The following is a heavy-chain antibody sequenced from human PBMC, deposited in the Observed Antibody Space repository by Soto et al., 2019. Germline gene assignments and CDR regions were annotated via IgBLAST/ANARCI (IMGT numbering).Heavy chain of an antibody. J-gene: IGHJ4*02. CDR3: TTYGGDTGRFDY. CDR1: CDSISSYNYH. D-gene: IGHD4-17*01. V-gene: IGHV4-39*01. CDR2: SGTT. Sequence: PSETLSLTCTVSCDSISSYNYHWTWIRQSPGKGPEWIGSGTTYYNPSLRSRVTISVDTSKNQFSLQMYSVTAADTAVYYCTTYGGDTGRFDYWGQGILVTAPQ.